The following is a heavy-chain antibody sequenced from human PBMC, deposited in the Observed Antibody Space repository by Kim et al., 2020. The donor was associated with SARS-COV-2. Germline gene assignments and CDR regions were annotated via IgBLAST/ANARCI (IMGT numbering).Heavy chain of an antibody. CDR3: ARDQAVLMGNYYYGMDV. Sequence: ASVKVSCKASGYTFTSYGISWVRQAPGQGLEWMGWISAYNGNTNYAQKLQGRVTMTTDTSTSTAYMELRSLRSDDTAVYYCARDQAVLMGNYYYGMDVWGQGTTVTVSS. CDR1: GYTFTSYG. D-gene: IGHD2-8*01. V-gene: IGHV1-18*01. CDR2: ISAYNGNT. J-gene: IGHJ6*02.